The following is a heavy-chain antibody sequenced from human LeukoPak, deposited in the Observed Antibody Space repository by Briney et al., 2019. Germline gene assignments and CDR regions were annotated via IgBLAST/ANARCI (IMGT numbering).Heavy chain of an antibody. CDR2: IYTSGST. D-gene: IGHD3-10*01. Sequence: SETLSLTCTVSGGSISSSSYYWGWIRQPPGKGLEWIGRIYTSGSTYYNPSLKSRVTISVDTSKNQFSLKLSSVTAADTAVYYCARVIGSGSYYIFSAFDIWGQGTMVTVSS. CDR1: GGSISSSSYY. CDR3: ARVIGSGSYYIFSAFDI. J-gene: IGHJ3*02. V-gene: IGHV4-39*07.